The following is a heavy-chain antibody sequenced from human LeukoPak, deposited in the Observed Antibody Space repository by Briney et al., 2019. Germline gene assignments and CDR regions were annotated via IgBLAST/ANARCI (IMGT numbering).Heavy chain of an antibody. CDR2: ISSSSNYI. D-gene: IGHD6-13*01. J-gene: IGHJ4*02. V-gene: IGHV3-21*01. Sequence: GGSLRLSCAASGFTFSSYSMNWVRQAPGKGLEWVSSISSSSNYIYYADSMKGRFTISRDNAKNSLYLQMNSLRAEDTAVYYCARATGYDATFDYWGQGTLVTVSS. CDR1: GFTFSSYS. CDR3: ARATGYDATFDY.